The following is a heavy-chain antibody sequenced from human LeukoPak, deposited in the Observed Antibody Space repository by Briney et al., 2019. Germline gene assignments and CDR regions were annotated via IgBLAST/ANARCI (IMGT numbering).Heavy chain of an antibody. J-gene: IGHJ4*02. CDR2: IHPGDSDT. Sequence: GESLKISCRGSGYSFTSYWIGWVRQMPGKGLEWMGIIHPGDSDTRYSPSFLGQVTISADKSINTAYLQWSSLKPSDTAMYYCAMNFYSGSYYHFDHWGQGTLVTVSS. D-gene: IGHD1-26*01. CDR3: AMNFYSGSYYHFDH. V-gene: IGHV5-51*01. CDR1: GYSFTSYW.